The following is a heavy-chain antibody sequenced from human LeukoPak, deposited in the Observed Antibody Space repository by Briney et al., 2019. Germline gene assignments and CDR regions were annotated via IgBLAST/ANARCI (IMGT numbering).Heavy chain of an antibody. Sequence: GESLQISCQGSGSSSSSYWIGWVRQVPGKGLEWMGIIYPGDSDVKYSPSFLGQVTFSADKSNSTAYLQWSSLKASDTAVYFCARQSSRRNNDYWGQGTLVTVSS. CDR3: ARQSSRRNNDY. V-gene: IGHV5-51*01. D-gene: IGHD1-14*01. CDR2: IYPGDSDV. J-gene: IGHJ4*02. CDR1: GSSSSSYW.